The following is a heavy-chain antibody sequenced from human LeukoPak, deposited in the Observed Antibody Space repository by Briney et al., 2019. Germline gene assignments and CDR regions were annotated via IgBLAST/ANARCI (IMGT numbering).Heavy chain of an antibody. CDR1: GGSISSDY. J-gene: IGHJ4*02. CDR2: IYYIGST. CDR3: ARVVGATGSSDY. Sequence: PLETLSPTCTVSGGSISSDYWSWIRQPPGKGLEWIGYIYYIGSTNYNPSLKSRITISVDTSKSHFSLKLSSVTAADTAVYYCARVVGATGSSDYWGQGTLVTVSS. V-gene: IGHV4-59*01. D-gene: IGHD1-26*01.